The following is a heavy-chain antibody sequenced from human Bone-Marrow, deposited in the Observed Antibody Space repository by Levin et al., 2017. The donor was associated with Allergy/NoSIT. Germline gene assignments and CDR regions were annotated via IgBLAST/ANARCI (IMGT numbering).Heavy chain of an antibody. CDR3: AGGFGAGGGWFDP. CDR1: GFTFSDYT. V-gene: IGHV3-21*01. Sequence: GESLKISCAASGFTFSDYTMNWVRQAPGKGLGWVSSIRSGTNNIHYADSVNGRFTISRDNTKNSLYLQMNSLRAEDTAVYFCAGGFGAGGGWFDPWGQGTLVTVSS. D-gene: IGHD3-16*01. CDR2: IRSGTNNI. J-gene: IGHJ5*02.